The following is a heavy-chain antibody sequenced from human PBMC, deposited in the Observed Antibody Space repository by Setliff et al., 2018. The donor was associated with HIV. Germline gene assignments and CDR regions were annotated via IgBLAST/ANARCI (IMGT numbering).Heavy chain of an antibody. J-gene: IGHJ4*02. D-gene: IGHD3-3*01. V-gene: IGHV3-23*01. CDR2: ISGSAGST. CDR3: AKAWGSGYPSFESALMFDI. CDR1: GFTFSSYA. Sequence: PGGSLRLSCAASGFTFSSYAMSWVRQAPGKGLEWVSVISGSAGSTYYADSVKGRFTLSRDNSGNTLYLQMTSLRAEDTAIYYCAKAWGSGYPSFESALMFDIWGQGTLVTVSS.